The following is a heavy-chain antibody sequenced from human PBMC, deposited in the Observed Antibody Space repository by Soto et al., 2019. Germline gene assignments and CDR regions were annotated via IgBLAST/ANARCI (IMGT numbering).Heavy chain of an antibody. CDR1: GGSISSGGYY. D-gene: IGHD6-13*01. Sequence: PSETLSLTCTVSGGSISSGGYYWSWIRQHPGKGLEWIGSIYYSGSTYYNPSLKSRVTVSVDTSKNQVSLKLTSVTAADTAVYYCGRAHRDLQQLVHYYYSMDVWGQGTTVTVSS. CDR2: IYYSGST. CDR3: GRAHRDLQQLVHYYYSMDV. J-gene: IGHJ6*02. V-gene: IGHV4-30-4*08.